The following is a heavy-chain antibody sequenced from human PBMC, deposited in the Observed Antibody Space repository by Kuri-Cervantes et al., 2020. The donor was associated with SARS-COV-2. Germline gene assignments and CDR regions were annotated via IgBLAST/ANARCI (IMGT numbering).Heavy chain of an antibody. CDR3: ASTSFVDIVATSEYYYYYYYMDV. CDR2: IITIFGTA. CDR1: GDTFSRYA. J-gene: IGHJ6*03. V-gene: IGHV1-69*13. D-gene: IGHD5-12*01. Sequence: SVKVSCKASGDTFSRYAISWVRQAPGQGLEWMGGIITIFGTANYAQKFQGRVTITADESTSTAYMELSSLRSEDTAVYYCASTSFVDIVATSEYYYYYYYMDVWGKGTTVTVSS.